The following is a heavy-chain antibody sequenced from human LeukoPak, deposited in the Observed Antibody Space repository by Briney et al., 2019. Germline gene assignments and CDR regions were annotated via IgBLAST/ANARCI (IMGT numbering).Heavy chain of an antibody. Sequence: PGGSLRLSCAASGLTFSSHWMHWVRQAPGKGLVWVSRITNDGSSTTYADSVKGRFTISRDNAKNSLSLQMNSLRVEDTAVYYCARAGSFWHYVYWGQGTLVTVSS. CDR2: ITNDGSST. D-gene: IGHD1-7*01. CDR3: ARAGSFWHYVY. V-gene: IGHV3-74*01. J-gene: IGHJ4*02. CDR1: GLTFSSHW.